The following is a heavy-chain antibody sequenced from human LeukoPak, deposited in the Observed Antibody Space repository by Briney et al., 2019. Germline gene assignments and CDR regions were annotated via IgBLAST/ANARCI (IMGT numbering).Heavy chain of an antibody. J-gene: IGHJ5*02. CDR2: IKQDGSEK. CDR3: ARYAAAATPGRWTDP. D-gene: IGHD2-15*01. CDR1: GFTFSTYW. Sequence: GGSLRLSCAASGFTFSTYWMTWVRQAPGKGLEWVANIKQDGSEKYYVDSVRGRFTISRDNDKNSLYLQMNSLRAEDTAVYNCARYAAAATPGRWTDPWGQGNLVTVSP. V-gene: IGHV3-7*01.